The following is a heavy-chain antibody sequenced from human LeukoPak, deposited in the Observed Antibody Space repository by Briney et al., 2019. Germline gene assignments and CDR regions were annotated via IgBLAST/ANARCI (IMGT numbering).Heavy chain of an antibody. CDR2: IYYSGTT. V-gene: IGHV4-59*01. J-gene: IGHJ4*02. CDR1: GGSMSSYH. Sequence: PSETLSLTCTVSGGSMSSYHWSWIRQPPGKGLEWIGYIYYSGTTNYKPSLKSRVTISVDTSKNQFSLKLSSVTTADTAVYYCARDGGGSYAGYFDSWGQGTPVTVSS. CDR3: ARDGGGSYAGYFDS. D-gene: IGHD1-26*01.